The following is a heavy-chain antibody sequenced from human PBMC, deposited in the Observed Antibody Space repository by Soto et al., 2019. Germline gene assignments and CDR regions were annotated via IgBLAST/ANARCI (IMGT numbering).Heavy chain of an antibody. J-gene: IGHJ4*02. CDR1: GLTFSSCE. Sequence: EVQLVESGGGLVQPGGSLRLSCAASGLTFSSCEMNWVRQAPGKGLEWVSYIGTRGSTKYYADSVRVRFTVSRDNTKSSPFLQLTSRRAEDTAVYFCAGRYCSNGVCHLGLSDYWGQGTLVTVSS. CDR3: AGRYCSNGVCHLGLSDY. V-gene: IGHV3-48*03. D-gene: IGHD2-8*01. CDR2: IGTRGSTK.